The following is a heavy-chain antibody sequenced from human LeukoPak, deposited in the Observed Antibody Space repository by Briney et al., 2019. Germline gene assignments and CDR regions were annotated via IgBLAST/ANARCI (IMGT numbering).Heavy chain of an antibody. D-gene: IGHD3-10*01. J-gene: IGHJ4*02. CDR1: GGSISSYY. CDR3: ARDSMVRGQKQGYFDY. V-gene: IGHV4-4*07. CDR2: IYTSGST. Sequence: PSETLSLTCTVSGGSISSYYWSWIRQPAGKGLEWIGRIYTSGSTNYNPSLKSRVTISVDMSKNQFSLKLSSVTAADTAVYYCARDSMVRGQKQGYFDYWGQGTLVTVSS.